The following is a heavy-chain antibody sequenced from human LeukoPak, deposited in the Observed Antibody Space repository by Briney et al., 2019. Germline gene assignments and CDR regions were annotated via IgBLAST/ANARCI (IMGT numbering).Heavy chain of an antibody. D-gene: IGHD6-19*01. CDR2: TFNRGDKT. J-gene: IGHJ4*02. Sequence: GGSLRLSCAASGFTFSTYSMTWVRQAPGKGLEGVSGTFNRGDKTFYADSVKGRFTTSRDNSKNTLYLQMNSLRAEDTAVYYCAKDVVPDSGWDLDYWGQGTLVTVSS. V-gene: IGHV3-23*01. CDR3: AKDVVPDSGWDLDY. CDR1: GFTFSTYS.